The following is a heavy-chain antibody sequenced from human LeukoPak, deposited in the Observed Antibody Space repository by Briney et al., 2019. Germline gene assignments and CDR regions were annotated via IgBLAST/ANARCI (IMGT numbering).Heavy chain of an antibody. Sequence: SETLSLTCAVYGGSFSGCYWSWIRQPPGKGLEWIGEINHSGSTNYNPSLKSRVTISVDTSKNQFSLKLSSVTAADTAVYYCARGRRWLQLSAWGQGTLVTVSS. V-gene: IGHV4-34*01. D-gene: IGHD5-24*01. CDR2: INHSGST. J-gene: IGHJ5*02. CDR1: GGSFSGCY. CDR3: ARGRRWLQLSA.